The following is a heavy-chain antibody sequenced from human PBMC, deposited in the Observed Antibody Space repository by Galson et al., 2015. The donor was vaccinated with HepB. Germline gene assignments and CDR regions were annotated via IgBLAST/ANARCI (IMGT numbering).Heavy chain of an antibody. J-gene: IGHJ3*01. CDR1: GFTFSSYW. Sequence: SLRLSCAASGFTFSSYWMSWVRQAPGKGLEWVANIKQDGSEKYYVDSVKGRFTISRDNAKSSLYLQVYSLRPEDTALYYCTKDYRSGSYYFHAFDFWGQGTTVTVSS. CDR2: IKQDGSEK. V-gene: IGHV3-7*03. D-gene: IGHD3-10*01. CDR3: TKDYRSGSYYFHAFDF.